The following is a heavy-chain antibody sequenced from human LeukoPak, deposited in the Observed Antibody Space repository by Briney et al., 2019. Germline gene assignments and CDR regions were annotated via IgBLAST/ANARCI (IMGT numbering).Heavy chain of an antibody. V-gene: IGHV3-66*02. D-gene: IGHD6-13*01. J-gene: IGHJ4*02. CDR1: GFTVSSNY. Sequence: GGSLRLSCAASGFTVSSNYMSWVRQAPGKGLEWVSVIYSGGSTYYAGSVKGRFTISRDNSKNTLYLQMNSLRAEDTAVYYCASHPALSSSSWWASRGTDYWGQGTLVTVSS. CDR3: ASHPALSSSSWWASRGTDY. CDR2: IYSGGST.